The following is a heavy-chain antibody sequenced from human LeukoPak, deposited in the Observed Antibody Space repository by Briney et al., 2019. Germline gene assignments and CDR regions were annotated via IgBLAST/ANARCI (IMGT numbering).Heavy chain of an antibody. CDR2: ISGSGGST. J-gene: IGHJ3*02. CDR1: EFSVGSNY. CDR3: AKEAVAEGDAFDI. V-gene: IGHV3-23*01. D-gene: IGHD6-19*01. Sequence: GGSLRLSCAASEFSVGSNYMTWVRQAPGKGLEWVSAISGSGGSTYYADSVKGRFTISRDNSKNTLYLQMNSLRAEDTAVYYCAKEAVAEGDAFDIWGQGTMVTVSS.